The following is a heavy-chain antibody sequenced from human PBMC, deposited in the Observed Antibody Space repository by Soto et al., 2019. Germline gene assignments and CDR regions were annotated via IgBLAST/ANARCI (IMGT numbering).Heavy chain of an antibody. D-gene: IGHD6-13*01. J-gene: IGHJ5*02. CDR3: ARHQSHSSSYVDP. CDR1: GDSISSRNW. CDR2: ISHAGNS. Sequence: SETLSLTCAVSGDSISSRNWWNWVRQPPGKGLEWIGQISHAGNSNYNPSLQSRLTISVDKSKNQFSLKLSSVTAADTAVYYCARHQSHSSSYVDPWGQGTLVTVSS. V-gene: IGHV4-4*02.